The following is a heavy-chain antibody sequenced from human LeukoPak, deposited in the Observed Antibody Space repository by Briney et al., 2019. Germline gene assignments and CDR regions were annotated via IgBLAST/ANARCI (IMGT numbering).Heavy chain of an antibody. D-gene: IGHD2-2*01. CDR1: GGSFSGYY. CDR3: ARGANIVVVPAAYYFDY. V-gene: IGHV4-34*01. J-gene: IGHJ4*02. CDR2: INHSRST. Sequence: ETLSLTCAVYGGSFSGYYWSWIRQPPGKGLEWIGEINHSRSTNYNPSLKSRVTISVDTSKNQFSLKLSSVTAADTAVYYCARGANIVVVPAAYYFDYWGQGTLVTVSS.